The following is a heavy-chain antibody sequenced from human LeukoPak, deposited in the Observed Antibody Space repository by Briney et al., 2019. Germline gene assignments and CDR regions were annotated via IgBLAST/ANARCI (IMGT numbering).Heavy chain of an antibody. Sequence: GGSLRLSCAASGFTFSSYSMNWVRQAPGKGLEWVSYISSSSSTIYYADSVKGRFTISRDNAKNSLYLQMNSLRAEDTAVCYCARGPAVAGPYYFDYWGQGTLVTVSS. CDR2: ISSSSSTI. J-gene: IGHJ4*02. CDR3: ARGPAVAGPYYFDY. CDR1: GFTFSSYS. D-gene: IGHD6-19*01. V-gene: IGHV3-48*04.